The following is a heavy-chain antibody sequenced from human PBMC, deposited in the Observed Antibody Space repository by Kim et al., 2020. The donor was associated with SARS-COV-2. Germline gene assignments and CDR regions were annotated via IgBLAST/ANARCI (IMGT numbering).Heavy chain of an antibody. CDR2: IYHSGST. D-gene: IGHD3-10*01. CDR1: GGSISSGGYS. Sequence: SETLSLTCAVSGGSISSGGYSWSWIRQPPGKGLEWIGYIYHSGSTYYNPSLKSRVTISVDRSKNQFSLKLSSVTAADTAVYYCARVGHYYGSGYGMDVWGQGTTVTVSS. CDR3: ARVGHYYGSGYGMDV. V-gene: IGHV4-30-2*01. J-gene: IGHJ6*02.